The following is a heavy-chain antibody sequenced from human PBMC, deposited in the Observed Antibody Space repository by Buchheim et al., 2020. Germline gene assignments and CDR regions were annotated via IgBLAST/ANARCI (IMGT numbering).Heavy chain of an antibody. CDR1: GGSISSYY. J-gene: IGHJ5*02. Sequence: QVQLQESGPGLVKPSETLSLTCTVSGGSISSYYWSWIRQPPGKGLEWIGYIYYSGSTNYNPSLKSRVTISVDTSKNQFSLKLSSGTAGDTAVYYCARGRGGEGYWFDPWGQGTL. CDR2: IYYSGST. CDR3: ARGRGGEGYWFDP. D-gene: IGHD3-16*01. V-gene: IGHV4-59*01.